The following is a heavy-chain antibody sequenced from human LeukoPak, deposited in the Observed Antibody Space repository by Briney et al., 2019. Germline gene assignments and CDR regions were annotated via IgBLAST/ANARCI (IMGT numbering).Heavy chain of an antibody. Sequence: SETLSLTCTVSGGSISSGSYYWCWIRQPAGKGLEWIGRIYTSGSTNYNPSLKSRVTISVDTSKNQFSLKLSSVTAADTAVYYCARGSGGDYWGQGTLVTVSS. J-gene: IGHJ4*02. D-gene: IGHD1-14*01. CDR3: ARGSGGDY. CDR2: IYTSGST. V-gene: IGHV4-61*02. CDR1: GGSISSGSYY.